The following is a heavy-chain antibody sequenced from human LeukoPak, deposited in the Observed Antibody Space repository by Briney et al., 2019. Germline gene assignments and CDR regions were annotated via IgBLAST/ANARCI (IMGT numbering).Heavy chain of an antibody. V-gene: IGHV3-7*01. D-gene: IGHD3-22*01. Sequence: GGSLRLSCTASGFTFTTYWMAWVRQAPGKGLEWVANIKQDGSEAYYAESVRGRFTISRDNAKNSLYLQMNSLRAEDTSVYYCSNGIYDKSYWGQGTLVTVSS. CDR3: SNGIYDKSY. CDR2: IKQDGSEA. J-gene: IGHJ4*02. CDR1: GFTFTTYW.